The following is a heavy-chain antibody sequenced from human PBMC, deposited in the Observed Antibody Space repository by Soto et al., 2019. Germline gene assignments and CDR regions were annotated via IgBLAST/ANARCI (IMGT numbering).Heavy chain of an antibody. J-gene: IGHJ3*02. CDR2: ISAYDGNT. CDR3: ARVGAWLQYLLPPDAFDI. D-gene: IGHD4-4*01. Sequence: ASVKVSWKASGDTFASYGISWVRQAPGQGHEWMGWISAYDGNTNYAQKLQGRVTMTTDTSTSTAYMELRSLRSDDTAVYYCARVGAWLQYLLPPDAFDIWGQGTMVTVSS. CDR1: GDTFASYG. V-gene: IGHV1-18*01.